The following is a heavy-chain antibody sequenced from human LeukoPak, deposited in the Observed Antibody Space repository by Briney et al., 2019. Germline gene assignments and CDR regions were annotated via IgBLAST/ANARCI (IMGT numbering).Heavy chain of an antibody. CDR2: ISYDGSDA. D-gene: IGHD1-26*01. Sequence: PGGSLRLSCAASGFTFNNYGMHWVRRAPGKGLEWVALISYDGSDAYYADSVKGRFTISRDNSKNTLFLQMISLRPDDTAVYYCAKSHANSGTYHSFFDYWGQGTLVTVSS. V-gene: IGHV3-30*18. CDR1: GFTFNNYG. J-gene: IGHJ4*02. CDR3: AKSHANSGTYHSFFDY.